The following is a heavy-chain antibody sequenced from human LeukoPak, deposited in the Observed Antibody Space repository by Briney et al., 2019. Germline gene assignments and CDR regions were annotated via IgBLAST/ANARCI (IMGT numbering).Heavy chain of an antibody. V-gene: IGHV3-7*01. D-gene: IGHD3-22*01. CDR1: GFSFSNNW. J-gene: IGHJ3*02. Sequence: GVLRLSCAASGFSFSNNWMSWVRQAPGKGLEWVANINQDGSEKYYVDSVEGRFTISRDNAKNSLYLQMNSLRAEDTAVYYCARDMPPDYYDSSGSDAFDIWGQGTMVTVSS. CDR3: ARDMPPDYYDSSGSDAFDI. CDR2: INQDGSEK.